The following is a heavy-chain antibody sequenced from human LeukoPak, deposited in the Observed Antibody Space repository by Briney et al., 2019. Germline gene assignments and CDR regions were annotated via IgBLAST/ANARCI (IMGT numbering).Heavy chain of an antibody. Sequence: GASVKVSCKASGGTFSSYAISWVRQAPGQGLEWMGGIIPIFGTANYAQKFQGRVTITTDESRSTAYMELSSLRSEDTAVCYCTRGYDFWSGPINSFDYWGQGTLVTVSS. J-gene: IGHJ4*02. CDR3: TRGYDFWSGPINSFDY. V-gene: IGHV1-69*05. CDR2: IIPIFGTA. D-gene: IGHD3-3*01. CDR1: GGTFSSYA.